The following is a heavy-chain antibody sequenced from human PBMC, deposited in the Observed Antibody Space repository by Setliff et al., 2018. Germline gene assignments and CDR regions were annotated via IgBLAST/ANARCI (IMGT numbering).Heavy chain of an antibody. D-gene: IGHD1-26*01. CDR2: IDPSDSYT. CDR3: ARSLVGATYSVSFDY. V-gene: IGHV5-10-1*01. CDR1: GYSFTIYW. J-gene: IGHJ4*02. Sequence: GESLKISCKGSGYSFTIYWISWVRQMPGKGLEWMGRIDPSDSYTNYSPSFQGHVTISADKSISTAYLQWSSLKASDTAMYYCARSLVGATYSVSFDYWGQGALVTVSS.